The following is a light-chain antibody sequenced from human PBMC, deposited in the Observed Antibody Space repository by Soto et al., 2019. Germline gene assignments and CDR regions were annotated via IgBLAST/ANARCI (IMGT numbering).Light chain of an antibody. J-gene: IGKJ1*01. V-gene: IGKV3-20*01. CDR1: QSVDSSY. CDR2: GVS. Sequence: EIVLTQSPGTLSLSPGERSTLSCSSSQSVDSSYLGWYQQKPGQAPRLLIYGVSTGATGIPDRFSGSGSGTDFTLTISRLEPEDFAVYFCQVYGSSSKTFGQGTKVDIK. CDR3: QVYGSSSKT.